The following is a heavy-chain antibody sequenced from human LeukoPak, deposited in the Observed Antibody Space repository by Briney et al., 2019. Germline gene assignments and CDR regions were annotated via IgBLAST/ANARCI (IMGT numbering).Heavy chain of an antibody. V-gene: IGHV3-23*01. CDR3: AKGSYYDSSGSPYFDY. Sequence: PGGSLRLSCAASGFTFSSYAMSWVRQAPGKGLEWVSGISGSGDNTYYADSVKGRFTISRDNSKNTLYVQVNSLGTEDTAAYYCAKGSYYDSSGSPYFDYWGQGTLVTVSS. CDR2: ISGSGDNT. CDR1: GFTFSSYA. D-gene: IGHD3-22*01. J-gene: IGHJ4*02.